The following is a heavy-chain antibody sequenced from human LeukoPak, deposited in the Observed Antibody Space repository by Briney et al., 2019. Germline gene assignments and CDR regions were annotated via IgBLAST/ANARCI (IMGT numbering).Heavy chain of an antibody. V-gene: IGHV4-34*01. J-gene: IGHJ3*02. CDR2: INHSGST. Sequence: SETLSLTCTVSGGSISGYYWSWIRQPPGKGLEWIGEINHSGSTNYNPSLKSRVTISVDTSKNQFSLKLSSVTAADTAVYYCARGSRRRPFDIWGQGTMVTVSS. CDR1: GGSISGYY. CDR3: ARGSRRRPFDI.